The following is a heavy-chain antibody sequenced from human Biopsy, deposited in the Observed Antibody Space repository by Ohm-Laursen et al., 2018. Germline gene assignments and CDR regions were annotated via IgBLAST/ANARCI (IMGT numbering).Heavy chain of an antibody. CDR2: IYSSGRT. Sequence: TLSLTCTVSGGSISDYLWSWIRQPADKGLEYIGRIYSSGRTFYNPSLKSRVTMSVATSDNQFSLKLSSVTAADTAVYFCARDAYGDYDTYY. CDR1: GGSISDYL. CDR3: ARDAYGDYDTYY. V-gene: IGHV4-4*07. J-gene: IGHJ6*03. D-gene: IGHD4-17*01.